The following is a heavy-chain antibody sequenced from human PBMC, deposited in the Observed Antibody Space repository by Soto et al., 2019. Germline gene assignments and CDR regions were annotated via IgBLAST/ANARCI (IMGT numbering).Heavy chain of an antibody. V-gene: IGHV3-74*01. CDR3: TRAYLFSVYD. D-gene: IGHD3-3*02. CDR1: GFPFTYW. Sequence: DVQLVESGGGLVQPGESLTLSCVASGFPFTYWMNWVRQAPGQGLEYIARIRPDGRATVYADSVNGRFTISRDNARNTLYLQMRNLGVGDTAVYYCTRAYLFSVYDWCQGTLVTGSS. CDR2: IRPDGRAT. J-gene: IGHJ4*02.